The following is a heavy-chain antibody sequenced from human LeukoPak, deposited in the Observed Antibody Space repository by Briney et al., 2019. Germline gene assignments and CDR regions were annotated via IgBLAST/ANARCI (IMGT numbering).Heavy chain of an antibody. CDR1: GGAISSGY. CDR2: IYSSGTT. J-gene: IGHJ4*02. D-gene: IGHD3-16*01. V-gene: IGHV4-4*07. Sequence: SETLSLTCSVSGGAISSGYWTWIRQPAGKGLEWIGRIYSSGTTNYNPSLKGRVTMSVDTSKNQFSLNLSSVTAADTAVYYCARSGGWAAPLGYWGQGTLVTVSS. CDR3: ARSGGWAAPLGY.